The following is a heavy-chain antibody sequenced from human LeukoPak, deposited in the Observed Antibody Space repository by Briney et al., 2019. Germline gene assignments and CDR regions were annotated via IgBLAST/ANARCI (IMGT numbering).Heavy chain of an antibody. J-gene: IGHJ6*02. Sequence: GRSLRLSCAASGFTFSTYGMHWVRQAPGKGLEWVAVISYDGSNKYYADSVKGRFTISRDNSKNTLYLQMDSLRGEDTAVYYCAKDGNYYYYGMEVWGQGTTVTVSS. CDR3: AKDGNYYYYGMEV. CDR1: GFTFSTYG. CDR2: ISYDGSNK. V-gene: IGHV3-30*18.